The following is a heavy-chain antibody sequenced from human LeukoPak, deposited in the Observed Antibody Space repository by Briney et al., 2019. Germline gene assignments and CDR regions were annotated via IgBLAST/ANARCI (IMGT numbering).Heavy chain of an antibody. J-gene: IGHJ4*02. CDR1: GGSISSYY. CDR2: IYTSGST. CDR3: ARDLEGYSGYDSNDY. V-gene: IGHV4-4*07. D-gene: IGHD5-12*01. Sequence: SETLSLTCTVSGGSISSYYWSWIRQPAGKGLEWIGRIYTSGSTNYNPSLKSRVTMSVDTSKDQFSLKLSSVTAADTAVYYCARDLEGYSGYDSNDYWGQGTLVTVSS.